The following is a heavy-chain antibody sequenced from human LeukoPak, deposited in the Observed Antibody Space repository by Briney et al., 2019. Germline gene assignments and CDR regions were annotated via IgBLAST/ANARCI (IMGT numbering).Heavy chain of an antibody. J-gene: IGHJ6*02. D-gene: IGHD2-2*01. CDR1: GFTVSSNY. Sequence: GGSLRLSCAASGFTVSSNYMSWVRQAPGKGLEWVSVIYSGGSTYYADSVKGRFTISRDNSKNTLYLQMNSLRAENTAVYYCQRTYNYGMDVWGQGTTVTVSS. V-gene: IGHV3-66*01. CDR3: QRTYNYGMDV. CDR2: IYSGGST.